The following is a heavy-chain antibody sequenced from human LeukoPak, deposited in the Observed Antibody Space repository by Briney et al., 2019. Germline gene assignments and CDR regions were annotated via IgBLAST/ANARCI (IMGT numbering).Heavy chain of an antibody. CDR1: GYTFTSYD. Sequence: GASVKVSCKASGYTFTSYDINWVRQATGQGLEWMGWMNPNSGNTGSAQKSQGRLTMTRNTSISTAYMELSSLRSEDTAVYYCARRSQAGGTGIGYWGQGTLVTVSS. V-gene: IGHV1-8*01. J-gene: IGHJ4*02. CDR2: MNPNSGNT. D-gene: IGHD6-19*01. CDR3: ARRSQAGGTGIGY.